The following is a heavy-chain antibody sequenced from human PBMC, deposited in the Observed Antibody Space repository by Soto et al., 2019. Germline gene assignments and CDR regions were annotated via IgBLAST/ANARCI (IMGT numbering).Heavy chain of an antibody. CDR2: ISSSSSTI. CDR1: GFTFSSYS. Sequence: EVQLVESGGGLVQPGGSLRLSCAASGFTFSSYSMNWVRQAPGKGREWVSYISSSSSTIYYADSVKGRFTISRDNAKNSLYLQMNSLRDEDTAVYYCATVGVGAITPFTFDYWGQGTLVTVSS. J-gene: IGHJ4*02. CDR3: ATVGVGAITPFTFDY. V-gene: IGHV3-48*02. D-gene: IGHD1-26*01.